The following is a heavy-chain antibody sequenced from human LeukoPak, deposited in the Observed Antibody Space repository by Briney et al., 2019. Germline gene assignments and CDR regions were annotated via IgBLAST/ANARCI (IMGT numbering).Heavy chain of an antibody. D-gene: IGHD6-19*01. J-gene: IGHJ3*02. CDR1: GGSFSDYY. CDR3: ATYSTGFDI. V-gene: IGHV4-34*01. Sequence: SETPSLTCAVYGGSFSDYYWTWIRQPPGKGLEWIGEINHRGSTHYNPSLKSRVTISVDTSKKQFSLKLSSVTAADTAVYYCATYSTGFDIWGQGTVVTVSS. CDR2: INHRGST.